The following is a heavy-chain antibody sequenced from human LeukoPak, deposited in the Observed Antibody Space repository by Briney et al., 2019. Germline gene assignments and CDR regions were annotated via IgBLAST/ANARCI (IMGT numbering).Heavy chain of an antibody. J-gene: IGHJ6*02. CDR2: ISYDGSNK. V-gene: IGHV3-30-3*01. D-gene: IGHD2-15*01. CDR1: GFTFSSYA. Sequence: PGGSLRLSCAASGFTFSSYAMHWVRQAPGKGLEWVAVISYDGSNKYYADSVKGRFTISRDNSKNTLYLQMNSLRAEDTAVYYCARDGGYCSGGSCYEYYGMDVWGQGTTVTVSS. CDR3: ARDGGYCSGGSCYEYYGMDV.